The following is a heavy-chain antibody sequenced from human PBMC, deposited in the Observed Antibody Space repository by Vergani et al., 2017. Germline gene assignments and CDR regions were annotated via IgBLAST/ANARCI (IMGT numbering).Heavy chain of an antibody. CDR2: IIPIFGTA. CDR3: ARDDPLLGYCSSTSCYAALYY. J-gene: IGHJ4*02. CDR1: GGTFSSYA. Sequence: QVQLVQSGAEVKKPGSSVKVSCKASGGTFSSYAISWVRQAPGQGLEWMGGIIPIFGTANYAQKFQGRVTITADESTSTAYMELSSLRSEDTAVYYCARDDPLLGYCSSTSCYAALYYWGQGTLVTVSS. V-gene: IGHV1-69*12. D-gene: IGHD2-2*01.